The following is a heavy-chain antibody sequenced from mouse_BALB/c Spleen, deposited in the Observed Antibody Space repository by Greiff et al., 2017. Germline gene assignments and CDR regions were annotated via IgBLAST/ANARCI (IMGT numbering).Heavy chain of an antibody. CDR3: AAGGYNFDY. CDR2: ISSGSSTI. Sequence: EVHLVESGGGLVQPGGSRKLSCAASGFTFSSFGMHWVRQAPEKGLEWVAYISSGSSTIYYADTVKGRFTISRDNPKNTLFLQMTSLRSEDTAMYYCAAGGYNFDYWGQGTTLTVSS. V-gene: IGHV5-17*02. J-gene: IGHJ2*01. CDR1: GFTFSSFG.